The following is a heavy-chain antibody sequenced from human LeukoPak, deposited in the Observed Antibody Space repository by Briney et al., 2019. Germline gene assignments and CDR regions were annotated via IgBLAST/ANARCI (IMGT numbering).Heavy chain of an antibody. D-gene: IGHD3-3*01. CDR2: IYTSGST. V-gene: IGHV4-4*07. Sequence: SETLSLTCTVSGGSISSYYWSWIRQPAGKGLEWIGRIYTSGSTNYNPSLKSRVTMSVDTSKNQFSLKLSSVTAADTAVYYCARSITIFGVVPLRGFDYWGQGTLVTVSS. CDR3: ARSITIFGVVPLRGFDY. J-gene: IGHJ4*02. CDR1: GGSISSYY.